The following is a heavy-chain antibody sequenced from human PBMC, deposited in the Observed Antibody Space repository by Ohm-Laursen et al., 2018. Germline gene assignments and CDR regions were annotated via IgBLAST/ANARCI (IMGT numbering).Heavy chain of an antibody. CDR3: ARGSGFFKLDV. J-gene: IGHJ6*02. CDR2: INQSGST. D-gene: IGHD6-19*01. V-gene: IGHV4-34*01. Sequence: TLSLTCAVNGESSSGYFWNWIRQPPGKGLEWIGEINQSGSTKYNPSLKRRVTLSADSSNSQFSLRLTSVTAADTATHYCARGSGFFKLDVWGQGTTVTVSS. CDR1: GESSSGYF.